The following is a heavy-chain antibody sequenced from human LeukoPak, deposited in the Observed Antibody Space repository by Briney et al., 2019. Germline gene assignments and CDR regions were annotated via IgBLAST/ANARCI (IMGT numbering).Heavy chain of an antibody. CDR2: INPNSGGT. D-gene: IGHD4-23*01. V-gene: IGHV1-2*02. CDR3: ARVLEVSRTLYGGRGVDAFDI. CDR1: GYTFTGYY. Sequence: ASVKVSCKASGYTFTGYYMHWVRQAPGQGLEWMGWINPNSGGTNYAQKFQGRVTMTRDTSISTAYMELSRLRSDDTAVYYCARVLEVSRTLYGGRGVDAFDIWGQGTMVTVSS. J-gene: IGHJ3*02.